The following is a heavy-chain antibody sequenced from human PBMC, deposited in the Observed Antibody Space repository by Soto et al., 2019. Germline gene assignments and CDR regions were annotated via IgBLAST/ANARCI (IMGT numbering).Heavy chain of an antibody. CDR1: GLYSRSGSYY. Sequence: ASETLSLPSRVSGLYSRSGSYYWGWKRQPPGKGLQWIGSIYDSGTIYYNPSLKSRVTISVDTSKNQFSLWLNSVTAADTAVYYCAGRPLYSSGYFDSWGQGTLVTVSS. J-gene: IGHJ4*02. V-gene: IGHV4-39*01. D-gene: IGHD6-19*01. CDR2: IYDSGTI. CDR3: AGRPLYSSGYFDS.